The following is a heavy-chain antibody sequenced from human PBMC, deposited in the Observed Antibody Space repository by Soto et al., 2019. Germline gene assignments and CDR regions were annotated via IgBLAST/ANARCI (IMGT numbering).Heavy chain of an antibody. CDR3: ARGYYSSSWRGFDY. D-gene: IGHD6-13*01. V-gene: IGHV1-2*02. CDR1: GYTFSGYF. Sequence: QVQLVQSGADVKKPGASVKVSCKTSGYTFSGYFMHWLRQAPGQGLEWMGWMNPNSGGTDYAQNFEGRVSMTWDTSVSSAYMYLGRLRSDETAIYYCARGYYSSSWRGFDYWGQGTLVTV. CDR2: MNPNSGGT. J-gene: IGHJ4*02.